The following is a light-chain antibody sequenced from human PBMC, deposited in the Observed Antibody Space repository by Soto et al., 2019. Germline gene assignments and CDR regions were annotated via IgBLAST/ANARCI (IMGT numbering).Light chain of an antibody. CDR1: SSNIGAGYD. J-gene: IGLJ2*01. CDR2: GNT. CDR3: QSYDSSLSGSV. Sequence: QLVLTQPPSVSGAPGQRVTISCTGSSSNIGAGYDVHWYQPLPGTAPKLLIYGNTNRPSGVPDRFSGSKSGTSASLAITGLQAEYEADYYCQSYDSSLSGSVFGGGTKLTVL. V-gene: IGLV1-40*01.